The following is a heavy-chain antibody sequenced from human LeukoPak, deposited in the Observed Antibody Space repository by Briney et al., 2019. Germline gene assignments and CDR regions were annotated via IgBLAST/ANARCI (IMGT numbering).Heavy chain of an antibody. D-gene: IGHD1-26*01. J-gene: IGHJ4*02. CDR2: ISYDGSNK. CDR3: AKVLVGGGFDY. V-gene: IGHV3-30*18. Sequence: GGSLRLSCAASGLTFSSYGMHWVRQAPGKGLEWVAVISYDGSNKYYADSVKGRFTISRDNSKNTLYLQMNSLRAEDTAVYYCAKVLVGGGFDYWGQGTLVTVSS. CDR1: GLTFSSYG.